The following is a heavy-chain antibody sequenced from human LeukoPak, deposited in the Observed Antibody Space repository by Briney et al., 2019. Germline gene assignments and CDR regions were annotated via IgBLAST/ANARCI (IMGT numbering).Heavy chain of an antibody. V-gene: IGHV3-7*03. CDR3: ARGGGLDV. J-gene: IGHJ6*02. Sequence: GGSLRLSCAASGFTFSSYWMNWARQAPGKGLEWVASINHNGNVNYYVDPVKGRFTISRDNAKNSLYLQMSNLRAEDTAVYFCARGGGLDVWGQGATVTVSS. CDR1: GFTFSSYW. CDR2: INHNGNVN. D-gene: IGHD3-16*01.